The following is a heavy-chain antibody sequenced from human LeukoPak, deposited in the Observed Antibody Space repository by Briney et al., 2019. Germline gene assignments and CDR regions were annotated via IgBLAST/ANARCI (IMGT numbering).Heavy chain of an antibody. V-gene: IGHV3-15*01. D-gene: IGHD4-17*01. CDR2: IKSKTDGGTT. CDR3: AKDPSDYGVYSYYGMDV. CDR1: GFTFSNAW. J-gene: IGHJ6*02. Sequence: PGGSLRLSCAASGFTFSNAWMSWVPQAPGKGLEWVGRIKSKTDGGTTDYAAPVKGRFTISRDDSKNTLYLQMNSPRAEDTAVYYCAKDPSDYGVYSYYGMDVWGQGTTVTVSS.